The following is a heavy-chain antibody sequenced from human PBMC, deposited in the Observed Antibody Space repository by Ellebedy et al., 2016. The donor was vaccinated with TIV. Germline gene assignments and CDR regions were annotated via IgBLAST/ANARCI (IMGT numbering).Heavy chain of an antibody. D-gene: IGHD5-18*01. Sequence: SETLSLTCAVSGGSFSGYYWSWIRQPPGKGLEWIGEINHSGNTNYNPSLKSRVTISVDTSKNQFSLNLNSVTAADTAAYYCARGGTFSHGLWYFDYWGQGTLVTVSS. CDR2: INHSGNT. CDR3: ARGGTFSHGLWYFDY. CDR1: GGSFSGYY. V-gene: IGHV4-34*01. J-gene: IGHJ4*02.